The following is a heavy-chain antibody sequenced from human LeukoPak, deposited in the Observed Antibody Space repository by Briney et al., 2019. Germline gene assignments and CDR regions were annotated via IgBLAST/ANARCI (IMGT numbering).Heavy chain of an antibody. J-gene: IGHJ4*02. CDR3: AKEEVDIVVVPASYFDY. CDR2: ISGSGGST. D-gene: IGHD2-2*03. CDR1: GFTFSSYA. V-gene: IGHV3-23*01. Sequence: PGGSLRLSCAASGFTFSSYAMSWVRQAPGKGLEWVSAISGSGGSTYYADSVKGRFTISRDNSKNTLYLQMNSLRDEDTAVYYCAKEEVDIVVVPASYFDYWGEGTLVTVSS.